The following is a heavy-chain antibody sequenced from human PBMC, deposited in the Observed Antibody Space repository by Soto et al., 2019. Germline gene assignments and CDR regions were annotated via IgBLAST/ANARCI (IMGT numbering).Heavy chain of an antibody. V-gene: IGHV1-18*01. CDR1: GYTFTSYG. D-gene: IGHD3-10*02. J-gene: IGHJ6*02. Sequence: QVQLVQSGAEVKKPGASVKVSCKASGYTFTSYGISWVRQAPGQGLEWMGWISAYNGNTNYAQKLQGRVTMTTDTSTGXAYMERRSLRSDDTAVYYCARDIGWLFGYYYGMDVWGQGTTVTVSS. CDR3: ARDIGWLFGYYYGMDV. CDR2: ISAYNGNT.